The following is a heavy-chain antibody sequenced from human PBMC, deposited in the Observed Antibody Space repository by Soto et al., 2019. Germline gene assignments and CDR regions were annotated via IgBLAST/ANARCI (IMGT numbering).Heavy chain of an antibody. Sequence: GASVKVSCKASGYTFINYGISWVRQAPGQGLEWMGWISASNGNTNYAQKLQGRVSLTTDTSTSTAYIELRGLRSDDTAVYYCARAGAALTTNFDHWGQGTLVTVSS. J-gene: IGHJ4*02. CDR1: GYTFINYG. D-gene: IGHD4-4*01. CDR3: ARAGAALTTNFDH. CDR2: ISASNGNT. V-gene: IGHV1-18*01.